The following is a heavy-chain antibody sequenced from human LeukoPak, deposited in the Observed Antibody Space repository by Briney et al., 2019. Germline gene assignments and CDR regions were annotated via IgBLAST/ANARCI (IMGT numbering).Heavy chain of an antibody. CDR1: GFTVSSNY. CDR2: IYSSGST. J-gene: IGHJ5*02. CDR3: AKDAAFRSTLHKNWFDP. V-gene: IGHV3-53*01. Sequence: GGSLRLSCAASGFTVSSNYMSWVRQAPGKGLEWVSVIYSSGSTYYADSVKGRFTISRDNSKNTLYLQMNSLRAEDTAVYYCAKDAAFRSTLHKNWFDPWGQGTLVTVSS. D-gene: IGHD2-15*01.